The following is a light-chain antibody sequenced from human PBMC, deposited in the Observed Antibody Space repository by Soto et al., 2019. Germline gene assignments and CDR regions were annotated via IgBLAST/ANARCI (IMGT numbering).Light chain of an antibody. J-gene: IGKJ1*01. V-gene: IGKV2-30*01. Sequence: DVVMTQSPLSLSVTLGQPASISCRSSQSLLYSDGTTYLHWFHQRPGQSPRRLIYQVSNRDSGVPDRFSGSGSGTDFTLQISRMEAEDVGIYYCVQGTHWPPGLTFGQGTKVEI. CDR2: QVS. CDR3: VQGTHWPPGLT. CDR1: QSLLYSDGTTY.